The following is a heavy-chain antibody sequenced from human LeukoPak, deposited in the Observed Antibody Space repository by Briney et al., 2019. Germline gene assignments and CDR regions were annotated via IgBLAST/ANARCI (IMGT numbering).Heavy chain of an antibody. CDR2: INHSGST. J-gene: IGHJ4*02. V-gene: IGHV4-34*01. CDR1: GGSFSGYY. D-gene: IGHD6-6*01. CDR3: ARQSSIAARLRRGYFDY. Sequence: PSETLSLTCAVYGGSFSGYYWSWIRQPPGKGLEWIGEINHSGSTNYNPSLKSRVTISVDTSKNQFSLKLSSATAADTAVYYCARQSSIAARLRRGYFDYWGQGTLVAASS.